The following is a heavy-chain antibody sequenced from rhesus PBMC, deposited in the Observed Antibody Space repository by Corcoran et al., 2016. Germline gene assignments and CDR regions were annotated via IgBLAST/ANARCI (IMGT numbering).Heavy chain of an antibody. D-gene: IGHD3-28*01. V-gene: IGHV4-65*01. Sequence: QVQLQESGPGLVKPSETLSLTCAVSGGSLSSSNWWSWIRQPPGKGLVGIGDISGSSGSTYYNPSLKSRVTMSTDTSKNQFSLKLSSVTAADTAVYYCARHPRSYYDSGYYTSVYWGQGVLVTVSS. CDR2: ISGSSGST. J-gene: IGHJ4*01. CDR3: ARHPRSYYDSGYYTSVY. CDR1: GGSLSSSNW.